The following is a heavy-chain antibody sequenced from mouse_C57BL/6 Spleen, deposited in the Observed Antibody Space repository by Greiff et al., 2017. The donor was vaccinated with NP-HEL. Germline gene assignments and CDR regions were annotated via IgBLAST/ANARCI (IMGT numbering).Heavy chain of an antibody. CDR2: ISYDGSN. CDR1: GYSITSGYY. D-gene: IGHD2-4*01. CDR3: ARDLDYDLGFAY. Sequence: EVQRVESGPGLVKPSQSLSLTCSVTGYSITSGYYWNWIRQFPGNKLEWMGYISYDGSNNYNPSLKNRISITRDTSKNQFFLKLNSVTTEDTATYYCARDLDYDLGFAYWGQGTLVTVSA. V-gene: IGHV3-6*01. J-gene: IGHJ3*01.